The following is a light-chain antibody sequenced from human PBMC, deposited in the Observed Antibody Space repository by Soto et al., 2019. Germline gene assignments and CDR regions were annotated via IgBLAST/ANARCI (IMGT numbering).Light chain of an antibody. J-gene: IGLJ3*02. V-gene: IGLV1-47*02. CDR3: AAWDDSLSGRV. CDR2: SNN. CDR1: SSNIGSNY. Sequence: QPPSASGTPGQRVTISCSGSSSNIGSNYVYWYQQLPGTAPKLLIYSNNQRPSGVPDRFSGSKSGTSASLAISGLRSEDEADYYCAAWDDSLSGRVFGGGTKVTVL.